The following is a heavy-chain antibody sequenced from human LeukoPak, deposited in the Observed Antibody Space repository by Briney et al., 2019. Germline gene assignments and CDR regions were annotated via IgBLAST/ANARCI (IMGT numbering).Heavy chain of an antibody. D-gene: IGHD6-13*01. CDR1: GGSFSGYY. CDR2: INHSGST. CDR3: ARAIAAAGPDY. V-gene: IGHV4-34*01. Sequence: PSETLSLTCAVYGGSFSGYYWSWIRQPPGKGLEWIGEINHSGSTNYNPSLKSRVTISVDTSKNQLSLKLSSVTAADTAVYYCARAIAAAGPDYWGQGTLVTVSS. J-gene: IGHJ4*02.